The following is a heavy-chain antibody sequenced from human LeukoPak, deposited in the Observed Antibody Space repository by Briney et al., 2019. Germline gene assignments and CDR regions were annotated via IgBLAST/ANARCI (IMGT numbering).Heavy chain of an antibody. D-gene: IGHD3-10*01. V-gene: IGHV1-46*02. J-gene: IGHJ5*02. CDR3: ARYLGLRGVTNWFDP. Sequence: GASVKVSCKTSAHTFNTYLMHWVRQAPGQGLEWMGMIDPSGGSTAYAQKFQGRVTMTRDTSTSTLYMELSSLGSEDTAVYYCARYLGLRGVTNWFDPWGQGTLVTVSS. CDR2: IDPSGGST. CDR1: AHTFNTYL.